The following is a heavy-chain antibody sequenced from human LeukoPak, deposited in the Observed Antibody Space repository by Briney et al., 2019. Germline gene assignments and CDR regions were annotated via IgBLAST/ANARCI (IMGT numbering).Heavy chain of an antibody. V-gene: IGHV4-39*07. J-gene: IGHJ4*02. CDR3: ARAPTVGSGYYRREYYFDY. Sequence: SETLSLTCTVSGGSISSSSYYRGWIRQPPGKGLEWIGSIYYSGSTYYNPSLKSRVTISVDTSKNQFSLKLSSVTAADTAVYYCARAPTVGSGYYRREYYFDYWGQGTLVTVSS. CDR2: IYYSGST. CDR1: GGSISSSSYY. D-gene: IGHD3-22*01.